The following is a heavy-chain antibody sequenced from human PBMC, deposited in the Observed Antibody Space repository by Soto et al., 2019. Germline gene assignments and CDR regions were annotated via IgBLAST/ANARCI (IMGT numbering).Heavy chain of an antibody. Sequence: SETLSLTCAVYGGSFSGYYWSWIRQPPGKGLEWIGEINHSGSTNYNPSLKSRVSISVDTSKNQFSLNLSSVTAADTAVYYCARGAEGFDIWGQGTLVTVS. J-gene: IGHJ3*02. CDR2: INHSGST. CDR1: GGSFSGYY. V-gene: IGHV4-34*01. CDR3: ARGAEGFDI.